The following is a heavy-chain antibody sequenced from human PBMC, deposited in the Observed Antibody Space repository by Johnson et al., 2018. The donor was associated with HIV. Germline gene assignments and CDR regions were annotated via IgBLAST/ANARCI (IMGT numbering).Heavy chain of an antibody. V-gene: IGHV3-30*03. CDR2: ISYDGSNK. J-gene: IGHJ3*01. Sequence: QEQLVESGGGVVQPGRSLRLSCAASGFTFSSYGMHWVRQAPGKGLEWVAVISYDGSNKYYADSVKGRFTISRDNSKNTLYLQMNSLRAEDTAVYYCARGVAMIVFWGQGTMVTVSS. D-gene: IGHD3-22*01. CDR3: ARGVAMIVF. CDR1: GFTFSSYG.